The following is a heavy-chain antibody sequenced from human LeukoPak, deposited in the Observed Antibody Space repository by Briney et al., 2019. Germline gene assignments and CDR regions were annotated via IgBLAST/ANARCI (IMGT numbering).Heavy chain of an antibody. CDR3: AALLSMGYFDY. J-gene: IGHJ4*02. V-gene: IGHV1-58*01. CDR1: GFTFTSSA. D-gene: IGHD2/OR15-2a*01. Sequence: TSVKVSCKAFGFTFTSSAVQWVRQARGQRLEWIGWIVVGSGNTNYAQKFQERVTITRDMSTSTAYMELSSLRSEDTAVYYCAALLSMGYFDYWGQGTLVTVSS. CDR2: IVVGSGNT.